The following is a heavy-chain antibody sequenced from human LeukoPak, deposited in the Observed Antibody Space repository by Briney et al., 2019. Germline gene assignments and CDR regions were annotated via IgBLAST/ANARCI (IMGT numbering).Heavy chain of an antibody. Sequence: GGSLRLSCAASGFTVSNNYMSWVRQAPGKGLEWVSVIYSVGTTYYTDSVKGRFNISRDKFKNTLYLQMNSLRAEDTAVYYCARDGCSTTSCYADWGQGTLVTVSS. CDR2: IYSVGTT. V-gene: IGHV3-53*01. J-gene: IGHJ4*02. CDR3: ARDGCSTTSCYAD. D-gene: IGHD2-2*01. CDR1: GFTVSNNY.